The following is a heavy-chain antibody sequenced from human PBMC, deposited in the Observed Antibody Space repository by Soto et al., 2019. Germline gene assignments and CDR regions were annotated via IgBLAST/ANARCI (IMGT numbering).Heavy chain of an antibody. D-gene: IGHD3-9*01. CDR1: GGSISSSSYY. CDR2: IYYSWST. J-gene: IGHJ5*02. Sequence: SETLSLTCTVSGGSISSSSYYWGWIRQPPGKQLEWIGSIYYSWSTYYNPSLKSRVTITVDTSKNQFSLKLSSVTAADTAVYYCANSLRYFDWLLSFYWFDPWGQGTLVT. CDR3: ANSLRYFDWLLSFYWFDP. V-gene: IGHV4-39*01.